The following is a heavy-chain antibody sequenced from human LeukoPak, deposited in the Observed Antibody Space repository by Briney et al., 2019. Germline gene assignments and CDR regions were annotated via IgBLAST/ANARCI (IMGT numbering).Heavy chain of an antibody. CDR3: AREGGDYSSFDP. CDR1: GYTFTSYG. CDR2: ISGYNGNT. Sequence: ASVKDSCKASGYTFTSYGISGVRQAPGQGREGMGWISGYNGNTKYGQKLQGRVTMTTDTSTTTAYMELRSLRSDDTAMYYCAREGGDYSSFDPWGQGTLVTVSS. D-gene: IGHD4-17*01. V-gene: IGHV1-18*01. J-gene: IGHJ5*02.